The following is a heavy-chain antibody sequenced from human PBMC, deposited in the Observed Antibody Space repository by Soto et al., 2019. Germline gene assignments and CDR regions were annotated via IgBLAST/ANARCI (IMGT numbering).Heavy chain of an antibody. Sequence: NPSETLSLTCTVSGGSISSGDYYWSWVRQPPGKGLEWIGYIYYSGSTYYNPSLKSRVTISVDTSKNQFSLKLSSVTAADTAVYYCARASGYREIDYWGQGTLVTVSS. J-gene: IGHJ4*02. D-gene: IGHD5-18*01. CDR3: ARASGYREIDY. V-gene: IGHV4-30-4*01. CDR2: IYYSGST. CDR1: GGSISSGDYY.